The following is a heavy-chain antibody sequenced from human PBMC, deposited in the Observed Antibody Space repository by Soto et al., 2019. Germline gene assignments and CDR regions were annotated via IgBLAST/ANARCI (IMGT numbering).Heavy chain of an antibody. CDR1: GFTFSDYY. CDR2: ISSSGSTI. Sequence: GGSLRLSCAASGFTFSDYYMSWIRQAPGKGLEWVSYISSSGSTIYYADSVKGRFTISRDNAKNSLYLQMNSLRAEDTAVYYCAGQPYYYDSSGYYFCWFDPWGQGTLVTVYS. D-gene: IGHD3-22*01. J-gene: IGHJ5*02. V-gene: IGHV3-11*01. CDR3: AGQPYYYDSSGYYFCWFDP.